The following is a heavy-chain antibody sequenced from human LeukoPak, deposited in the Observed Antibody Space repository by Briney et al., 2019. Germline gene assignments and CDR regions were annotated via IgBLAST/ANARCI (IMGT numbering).Heavy chain of an antibody. CDR1: GFTFSSYS. CDR3: GREGEAAGDY. J-gene: IGHJ4*02. Sequence: GGSLRLSCAASGFTFSSYSMNRVRQAPGKGLEWVSYISSSSTIYYADSVKGRFTISRDNAKNSLYLQMNSLRAEDTAVYYCGREGEAAGDYWGQGTLVTVSS. CDR2: ISSSSTI. D-gene: IGHD6-13*01. V-gene: IGHV3-48*01.